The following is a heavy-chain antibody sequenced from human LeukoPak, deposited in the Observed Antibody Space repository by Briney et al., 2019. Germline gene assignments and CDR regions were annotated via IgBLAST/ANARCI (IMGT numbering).Heavy chain of an antibody. Sequence: PGESLRLSCAASGFTFSSYAMSWVRQAPGKGLEWVSAISGSGGSTYYADSVKGRFTISRDNSKNTLYLQMNSLRAEDTAVYYCAKEWYYYDSSGHFDYWGQGTLVTVSS. D-gene: IGHD3-22*01. CDR3: AKEWYYYDSSGHFDY. J-gene: IGHJ4*02. CDR2: ISGSGGST. CDR1: GFTFSSYA. V-gene: IGHV3-23*01.